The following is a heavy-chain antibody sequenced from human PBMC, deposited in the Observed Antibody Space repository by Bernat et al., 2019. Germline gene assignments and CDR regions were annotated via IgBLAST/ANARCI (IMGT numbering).Heavy chain of an antibody. CDR3: ASRSRSLRFNNWFDP. CDR2: ISAYNGNT. V-gene: IGHV1-18*04. Sequence: QVQLVQSGAEVKKPGASVKVSCKASGYTFTSYGISWVRQAPGQGLEWMGWISAYNGNTNYAQKLQGRVTMTTDTSTSTAYMELSSLRSEDTAVYYCASRSRSLRFNNWFDPWGQGTLVTVSS. D-gene: IGHD4-17*01. J-gene: IGHJ5*02. CDR1: GYTFTSYG.